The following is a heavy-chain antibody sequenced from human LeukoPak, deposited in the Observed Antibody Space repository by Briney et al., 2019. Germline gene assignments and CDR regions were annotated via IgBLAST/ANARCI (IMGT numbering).Heavy chain of an antibody. V-gene: IGHV3-20*04. Sequence: PVGALILSCAASGVTFDDYGMSWGRQAPGKGLEWGSRINMNGGRKGYADTVKGRFTITTDNANTYLYLQMKSLRAEDAALYYCARWYVPDEITAPGTNYNYYYYMDVWGKGTTVTISS. J-gene: IGHJ6*03. D-gene: IGHD6-13*01. CDR3: ARWYVPDEITAPGTNYNYYYYMDV. CDR1: GVTFDDYG. CDR2: INMNGGRK.